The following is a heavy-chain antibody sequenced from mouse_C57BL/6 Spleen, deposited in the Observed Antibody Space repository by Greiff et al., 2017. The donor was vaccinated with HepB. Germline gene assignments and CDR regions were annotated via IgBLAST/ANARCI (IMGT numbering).Heavy chain of an antibody. D-gene: IGHD1-2*01. Sequence: VQLQQSGAELVKPGASVKLSCKASGYTFTSYWMHWVKQRPGQGLEWIGVIHPNSGSTNYNEKFKSKATLTVDKSSSTAYMQLSSLTSEDSAVYYCARRGTTAEGYFDVWGTGTTVTVSS. J-gene: IGHJ1*03. CDR3: ARRGTTAEGYFDV. CDR1: GYTFTSYW. V-gene: IGHV1-64*01. CDR2: IHPNSGST.